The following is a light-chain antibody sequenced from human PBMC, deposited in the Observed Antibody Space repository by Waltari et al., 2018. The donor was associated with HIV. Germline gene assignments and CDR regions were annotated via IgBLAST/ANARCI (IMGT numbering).Light chain of an antibody. V-gene: IGLV5-45*01. Sequence: QAVLTQPASLSASPGASASLTCTLHSGINVGTYTIYWYQQKPGSPPQFLLSYKSDSDNQLGSGVPSRFSGSKDASANAGILLISGLQSEDEADYYCLIWHSSAWVFGGGTKLTVL. J-gene: IGLJ3*02. CDR1: SGINVGTYT. CDR2: YKSDSDN. CDR3: LIWHSSAWV.